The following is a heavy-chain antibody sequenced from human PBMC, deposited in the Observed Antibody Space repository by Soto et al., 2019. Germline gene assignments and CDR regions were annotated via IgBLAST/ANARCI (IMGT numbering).Heavy chain of an antibody. CDR1: GGSFSGYI. V-gene: IGHV4-34*01. D-gene: IGHD6-19*01. CDR2: INHSGSA. J-gene: IGHJ6*02. Sequence: TSETLSLTCDVYGGSFSGYIWTWIRQTPGKGLQWIGQINHSGSANYNPSLKSRVTISVDTSKNQFSLKLSSVTAADTAVYYCARDLSSGWPYYYYYGMDVWGQGTTVTVS. CDR3: ARDLSSGWPYYYYYGMDV.